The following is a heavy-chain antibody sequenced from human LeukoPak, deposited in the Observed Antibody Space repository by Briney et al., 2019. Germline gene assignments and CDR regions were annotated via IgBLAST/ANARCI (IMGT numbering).Heavy chain of an antibody. CDR3: ARIYDFWSGYYPYNWFDP. CDR1: GGSISSSSYY. Sequence: KPSETLSLTCTVSGGSISSSSYYWGWIRQPPGKGLERIGSIYYSGSTYYNPSLKSRVTISVDTSKNQFSLKLSSVTAADTAVYYCARIYDFWSGYYPYNWFDPWGQGTLVTVSS. V-gene: IGHV4-39*01. CDR2: IYYSGST. D-gene: IGHD3-3*01. J-gene: IGHJ5*02.